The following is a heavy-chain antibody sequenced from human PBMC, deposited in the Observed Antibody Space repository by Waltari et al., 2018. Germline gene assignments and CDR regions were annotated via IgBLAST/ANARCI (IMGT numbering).Heavy chain of an antibody. CDR1: GFTFGSYW. V-gene: IGHV3-74*01. Sequence: EVQLLEYGGGVVQPGGSLRLSCAASGFTFGSYWMHWVRQAPGKGLVWVSRVTIDGSSTTYADSVKGRFTISRDNARNTLYLQMNSLRAEDTAVYYCARDGHGTVDFDLWGQGTVVTVSS. J-gene: IGHJ4*02. CDR3: ARDGHGTVDFDL. CDR2: VTIDGSST.